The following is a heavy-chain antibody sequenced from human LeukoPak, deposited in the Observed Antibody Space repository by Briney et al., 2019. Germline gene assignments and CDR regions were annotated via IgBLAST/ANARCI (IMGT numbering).Heavy chain of an antibody. CDR2: IYPGDSDT. CDR1: GYYFTTYW. V-gene: IGHV5-51*01. D-gene: IGHD3-22*01. Sequence: GESLKISCQASGYYFTTYWIGWVRQMPGKGLEWMGIIYPGDSDTRYSPSFQGQVTISADKSISTAYLQWSSLKASDTAMYYCARVPPDYYDSSGYFDYWGQGTLVTVSS. CDR3: ARVPPDYYDSSGYFDY. J-gene: IGHJ4*02.